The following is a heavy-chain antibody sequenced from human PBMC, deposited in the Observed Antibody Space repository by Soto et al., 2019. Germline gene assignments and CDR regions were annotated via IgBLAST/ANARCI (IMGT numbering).Heavy chain of an antibody. CDR1: GFTFSSYW. CDR2: IGAADDP. Sequence: GGSLRLSCAASGFTFSSYWMSWVRQAPGKGLEWVSAIGAADDPYYLGSVKGRFTISRENAKNSLYLQMNSLRAEDTAVYYCARAYSGRLPRRADYYFAMDVWGQGTTVTVSS. V-gene: IGHV3-13*05. D-gene: IGHD2-15*01. CDR3: ARAYSGRLPRRADYYFAMDV. J-gene: IGHJ6*02.